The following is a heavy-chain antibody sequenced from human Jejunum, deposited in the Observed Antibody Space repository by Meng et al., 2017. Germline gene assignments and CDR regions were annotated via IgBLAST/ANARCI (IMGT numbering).Heavy chain of an antibody. CDR1: GHIFSNFG. J-gene: IGHJ5*02. Sequence: ASVKVSCKASGHIFSNFGISWVRQAPGQGLEWMGWISIHHGHTKYEQKFQGRITMTTDTSTNTVYMELRSLRSDDTAMYYCARERGWAYEDYLGGGMPTWGQGALVTVSS. CDR2: ISIHHGHT. V-gene: IGHV1-18*01. CDR3: ARERGWAYEDYLGGGMPT. D-gene: IGHD3-16*01.